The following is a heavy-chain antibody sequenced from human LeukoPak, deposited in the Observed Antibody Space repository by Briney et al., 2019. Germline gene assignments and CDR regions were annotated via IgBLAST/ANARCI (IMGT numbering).Heavy chain of an antibody. Sequence: SETLSLTCSVSGGSISSYYWSWIRQPPGKGLEWIGYVYYSGSTDYNPSLKSRVTISLDTSKNQFSLMLSSVTAADTAVYYCARVDYYDSSGYYPPSYYFDYWGQGTLVTVSS. J-gene: IGHJ4*02. D-gene: IGHD3-22*01. V-gene: IGHV4-59*01. CDR1: GGSISSYY. CDR3: ARVDYYDSSGYYPPSYYFDY. CDR2: VYYSGST.